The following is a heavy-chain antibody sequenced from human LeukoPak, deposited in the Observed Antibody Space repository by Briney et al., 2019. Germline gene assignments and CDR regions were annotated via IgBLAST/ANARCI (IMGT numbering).Heavy chain of an antibody. D-gene: IGHD1-14*01. Sequence: GGSLRLSCAASGYTFSSYAMSWVRQAPGKGLEWVSAIIGSGGSTYYADSVKGRFTISRENSKNTLYLQMNSLTAEDTAVYYCAHGVGGNRYYYYYMDVWGKGTTVTVSS. CDR1: GYTFSSYA. CDR3: AHGVGGNRYYYYYMDV. J-gene: IGHJ6*03. V-gene: IGHV3-23*01. CDR2: IIGSGGST.